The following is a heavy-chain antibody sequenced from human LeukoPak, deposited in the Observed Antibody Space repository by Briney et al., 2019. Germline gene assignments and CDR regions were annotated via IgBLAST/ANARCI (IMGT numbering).Heavy chain of an antibody. CDR3: SRSDGGLDFDY. Sequence: SQTLSLTCAISGDSVSSNRASWTWISPSPSRGLEWLVSTYYRSKWYNDYAVSLKSRISINPDKSKNPFSLQLNSVTPEDTAVYYCSRSDGGLDFDYWGQGTLVTVSS. J-gene: IGHJ4*02. CDR1: GDSVSSNRAS. D-gene: IGHD5-24*01. V-gene: IGHV6-1*01. CDR2: TYYRSKWYN.